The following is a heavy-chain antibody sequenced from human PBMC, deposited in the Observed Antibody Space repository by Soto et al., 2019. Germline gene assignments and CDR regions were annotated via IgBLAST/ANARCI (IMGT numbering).Heavy chain of an antibody. CDR2: INTGNGNT. V-gene: IGHV1-3*04. CDR1: GYTFTSYA. J-gene: IGHJ4*02. CDR3: ARGTCSGGSCYSFHFAY. D-gene: IGHD2-15*01. Sequence: ASVKVSCKASGYTFTSYAMHWVRQAPGQRLEWMGWINTGNGNTIYSQKFQGRVTITRDTSASTAYMELSSLRSEDTAVYYCARGTCSGGSCYSFHFAYWGQGTLVTVSS.